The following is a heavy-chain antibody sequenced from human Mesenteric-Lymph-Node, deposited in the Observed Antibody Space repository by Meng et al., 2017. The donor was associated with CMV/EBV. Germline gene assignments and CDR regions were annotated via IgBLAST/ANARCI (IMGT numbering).Heavy chain of an antibody. V-gene: IGHV3-21*01. Sequence: GESLKISCAASGFTFSSYSMNWVRQAPGKGLEWVSSISSSSSYIYYADSVKGRFTISRDNAKNSLYLQMNSLREEDTALYFCAKEWDYYDGSGHNYYYGMDVWGQGTRVTVSS. D-gene: IGHD3-22*01. J-gene: IGHJ6*02. CDR1: GFTFSSYS. CDR2: ISSSSSYI. CDR3: AKEWDYYDGSGHNYYYGMDV.